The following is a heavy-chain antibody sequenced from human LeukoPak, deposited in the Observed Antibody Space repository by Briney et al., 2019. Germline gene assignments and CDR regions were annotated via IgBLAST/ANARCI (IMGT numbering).Heavy chain of an antibody. Sequence: GGSLRLSCAASGFTFSSYWMHWVRQAPGKGLVWVSRINSDGSSTSYADSAKGRFTISRDNAENTLYLQMNSLRAEDTAVYYCARASGGDYGGAFDIWGQGTMVTVSS. CDR1: GFTFSSYW. J-gene: IGHJ3*02. CDR3: ARASGGDYGGAFDI. V-gene: IGHV3-74*01. CDR2: INSDGSST. D-gene: IGHD4-23*01.